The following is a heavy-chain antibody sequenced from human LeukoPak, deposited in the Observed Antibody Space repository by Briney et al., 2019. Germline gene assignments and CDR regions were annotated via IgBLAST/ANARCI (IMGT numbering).Heavy chain of an antibody. CDR2: ISAYNSNT. J-gene: IGHJ4*02. Sequence: ASVTVSFKGSGYTFTSYGISWVRQAPGQGVEWMVCISAYNSNTNYAQKLQCRVTMTTDTSTSTDYMELRSLKSDDTAVYYCASGSGGSWIFDYWGQGTLVTVSS. CDR3: ASGSGGSWIFDY. D-gene: IGHD2-15*01. V-gene: IGHV1-18*01. CDR1: GYTFTSYG.